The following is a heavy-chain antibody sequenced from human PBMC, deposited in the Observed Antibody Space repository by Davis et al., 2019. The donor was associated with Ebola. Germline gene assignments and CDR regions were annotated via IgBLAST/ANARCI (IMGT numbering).Heavy chain of an antibody. CDR3: ARGGITVTAQDFDY. J-gene: IGHJ4*02. V-gene: IGHV3-21*01. CDR2: ISSSSSYI. Sequence: GGSLRLSCAASGFTFSSYSMNWVRQAPGKGLEWVSSISSSSSYIYYADSVKGRFTISRDNAKNSLYLQMNSLRAEDTAVYYCARGGITVTAQDFDYWGQGTLVTVSS. D-gene: IGHD4-17*01. CDR1: GFTFSSYS.